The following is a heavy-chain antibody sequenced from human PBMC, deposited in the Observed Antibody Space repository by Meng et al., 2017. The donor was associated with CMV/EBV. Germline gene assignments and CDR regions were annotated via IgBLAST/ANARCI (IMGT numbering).Heavy chain of an antibody. J-gene: IGHJ6*02. Sequence: GESLKISCAASGFTFSSYEINWVRQAPGKGLEWISYISSSGSIIYYADSVKGRFTISRDNAKNSLYLQMNSLRAEDTAVYHCARGGRGKAAAGKRMGVWGQGTTVTVSS. V-gene: IGHV3-48*03. CDR1: GFTFSSYE. D-gene: IGHD6-13*01. CDR2: ISSSGSII. CDR3: ARGGRGKAAAGKRMGV.